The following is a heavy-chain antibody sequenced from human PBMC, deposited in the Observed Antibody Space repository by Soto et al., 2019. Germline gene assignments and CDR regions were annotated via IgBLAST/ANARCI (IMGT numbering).Heavy chain of an antibody. J-gene: IGHJ4*02. CDR3: ARASNKRGYSYGPDY. CDR2: IYYSGST. V-gene: IGHV4-39*01. CDR1: GGSISSSSYY. D-gene: IGHD5-18*01. Sequence: SETLSLTCTVSGGSISSSSYYWGWIRQPPGKGLEWIGSIYYSGSTYYNPSLKSRVTISVDTPKNQFSLKLSSVTAADTAVYYCARASNKRGYSYGPDYWGQGPLVTVSS.